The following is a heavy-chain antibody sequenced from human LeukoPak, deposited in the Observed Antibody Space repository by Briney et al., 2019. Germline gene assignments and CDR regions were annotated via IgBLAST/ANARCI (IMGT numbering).Heavy chain of an antibody. J-gene: IGHJ6*03. Sequence: GGSLRLSCAASGFTFSSYGMHWVRQAPGKGLEWVAFIRYDGSNKYYADSVKGRFTISRDNSKNTLYLQMNSLRAEDTAVYYCAKDGQPMYRTGNYYYYYYMDVWGKGTTVTVSS. CDR2: IRYDGSNK. CDR3: AKDGQPMYRTGNYYYYYYMDV. CDR1: GFTFSSYG. D-gene: IGHD1-1*01. V-gene: IGHV3-30*02.